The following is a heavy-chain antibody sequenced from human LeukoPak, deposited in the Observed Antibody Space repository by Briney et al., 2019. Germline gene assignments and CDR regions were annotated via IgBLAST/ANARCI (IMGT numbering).Heavy chain of an antibody. D-gene: IGHD6-6*01. J-gene: IGHJ4*02. Sequence: ASVTVSCKASGYTFTGYYMHWVRQAHGQGLEWMGWINPNSGGTNYAQKFQGRVTMTRDTSISTAYMELSRLRSDDTAVYYCARVEQLVGFDYWGQGTLVTVSS. V-gene: IGHV1-2*02. CDR1: GYTFTGYY. CDR3: ARVEQLVGFDY. CDR2: INPNSGGT.